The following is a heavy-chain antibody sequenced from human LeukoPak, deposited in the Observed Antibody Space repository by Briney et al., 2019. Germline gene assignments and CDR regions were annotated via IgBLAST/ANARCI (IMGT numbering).Heavy chain of an antibody. V-gene: IGHV3-7*01. CDR3: ARDSAGNDY. CDR1: GFTFSTYW. J-gene: IGHJ4*02. CDR2: IKQDGSEK. Sequence: GGSLRLSCAASGFTFSTYWMSWVRQAPGKGLEWVANIKQDGSEKYYVDSVKGRFTISRDNAQNSLYLQMNSLRAEDTAMYYCARDSAGNDYWGQGTLVTVSS. D-gene: IGHD6-13*01.